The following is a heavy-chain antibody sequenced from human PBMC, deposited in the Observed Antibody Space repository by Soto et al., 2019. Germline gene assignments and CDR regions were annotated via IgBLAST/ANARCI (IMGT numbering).Heavy chain of an antibody. D-gene: IGHD5-18*01. CDR2: VSARGGDT. J-gene: IGHJ4*02. V-gene: IGHV3-23*01. Sequence: PGGSLRLSCAASGSTFSSYGMSWVRQAPGKGLEWVAGVSARGGDTSYADSVKGRVTISRDNSKDTLYLQMNSLRAEDTAVYYCAKAGAGSTYGYYFDSWGQGALVTVSS. CDR3: AKAGAGSTYGYYFDS. CDR1: GSTFSSYG.